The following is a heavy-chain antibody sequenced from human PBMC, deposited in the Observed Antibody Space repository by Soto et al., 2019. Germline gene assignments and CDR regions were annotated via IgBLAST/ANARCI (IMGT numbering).Heavy chain of an antibody. CDR2: INPNSGGT. V-gene: IGHV1-2*04. J-gene: IGHJ5*02. D-gene: IGHD6-13*01. Sequence: ASVKVSCKASGGTFSSYAISWVRQAPGQGLEWMGWINPNSGGTNYAQKFQGWVTMTRDTSISTAYMELSRLRSDDTAVYYCARGHAGTGQYNWFDPWGQGTLVTVSS. CDR3: ARGHAGTGQYNWFDP. CDR1: GGTFSSYA.